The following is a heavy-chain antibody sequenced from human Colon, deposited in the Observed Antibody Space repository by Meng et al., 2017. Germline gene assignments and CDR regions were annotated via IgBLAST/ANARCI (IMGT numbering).Heavy chain of an antibody. CDR3: ARVNGDFDEAWFDP. Sequence: QLPLQESGPGLVRPSETLSLTCTVSGASVSSDSHYWSWIRQSPGKGLEWIGYIYYTGNTNYNPSLASRVSMSLDTSKNHFSLHLTSVTAADTAIYYCARVNGDFDEAWFDPWGQGTLVTVSS. D-gene: IGHD4-17*01. V-gene: IGHV4-61*03. CDR1: GASVSSDSHY. J-gene: IGHJ5*02. CDR2: IYYTGNT.